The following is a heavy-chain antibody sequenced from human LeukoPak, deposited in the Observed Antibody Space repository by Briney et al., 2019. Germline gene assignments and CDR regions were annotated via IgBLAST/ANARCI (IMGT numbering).Heavy chain of an antibody. CDR3: ARDDWNYPLIFDY. CDR2: IYYSGST. CDR1: GGSISSSSYY. V-gene: IGHV4-39*07. J-gene: IGHJ4*02. D-gene: IGHD1-7*01. Sequence: PSETLSLTCTVSGGSISSSSYYWGWIRQPPGKGLEWIGSIYYSGSTYYNPSLKSRVTISVDTSKNQFSLKLSSVTAADTAVYYCARDDWNYPLIFDYWGQGTLVTVSS.